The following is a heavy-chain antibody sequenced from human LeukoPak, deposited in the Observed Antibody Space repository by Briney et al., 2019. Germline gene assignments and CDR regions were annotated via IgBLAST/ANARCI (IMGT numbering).Heavy chain of an antibody. V-gene: IGHV1-2*02. D-gene: IGHD6-19*01. CDR2: INSNSGDT. CDR3: ARLQLDGWYLGDY. J-gene: IGHJ4*02. CDR1: GYTFTAYY. Sequence: GASVKVSCKASGYTFTAYYLHWVRQAPGQGLEWMGWINSNSGDTGSAQKFQGRLTLTRDTFSTTAYMELSRLTSDDTAVYYCARLQLDGWYLGDYWGQGTLVTVSS.